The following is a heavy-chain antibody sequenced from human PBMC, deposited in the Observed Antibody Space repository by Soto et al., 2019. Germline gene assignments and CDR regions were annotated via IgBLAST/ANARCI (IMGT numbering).Heavy chain of an antibody. V-gene: IGHV1-69*01. Sequence: QVQLVQSGAEVKKPGSSVKVSCKASGGTFSSYAISWVRQAPGQGLEWMGGIIPIFGTANYAQKSQGRVTITADESTSTAYMELSSLRSEDTAVYYCARGSIYCGGDCYYFQHWGQGTLVTVSS. CDR3: ARGSIYCGGDCYYFQH. D-gene: IGHD2-21*02. J-gene: IGHJ1*01. CDR2: IIPIFGTA. CDR1: GGTFSSYA.